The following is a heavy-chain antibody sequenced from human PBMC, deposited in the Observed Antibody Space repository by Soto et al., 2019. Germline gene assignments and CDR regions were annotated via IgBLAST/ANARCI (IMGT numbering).Heavy chain of an antibody. Sequence: EVQLVESGGGLVQPGGSLRLSCAASGFTFSSYSMNWVRQAPGKGLEWVSYISSSSSTIYYADSVKGRFTISRDNAKNSLYLQMNSLRAEDTAVHYCARDWKRITIFGVATRAFDIWGQGTMVTVSS. D-gene: IGHD3-3*01. V-gene: IGHV3-48*01. CDR1: GFTFSSYS. CDR3: ARDWKRITIFGVATRAFDI. J-gene: IGHJ3*02. CDR2: ISSSSSTI.